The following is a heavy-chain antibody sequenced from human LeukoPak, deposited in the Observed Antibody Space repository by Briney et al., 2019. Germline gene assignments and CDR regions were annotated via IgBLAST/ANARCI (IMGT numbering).Heavy chain of an antibody. D-gene: IGHD6-13*01. CDR1: GGSISSYY. CDR3: ARVAAAGQFDY. V-gene: IGHV4-59*01. J-gene: IGHJ4*02. CDR2: IYYSGST. Sequence: NTSETLSLTCTVSGGSISSYYWSWIRQPPGKGLEWIGYIYYSGSTNYNPSLKSRVTISVDTSKNQFSLKLSSVTAADTAVYYCARVAAAGQFDYWGQGTLVTVSS.